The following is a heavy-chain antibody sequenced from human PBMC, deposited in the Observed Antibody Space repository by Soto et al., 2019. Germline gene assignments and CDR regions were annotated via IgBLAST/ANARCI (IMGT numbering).Heavy chain of an antibody. Sequence: GGSLRLSCAASGFTFSSYGMHWVRQAPGKGLEWVAVIWYDGSNKYYADSVKGRFTISRDNSKNTLYLQMNSLRAEDTAVYYCASEYIYGDYDYWGQGTLVTVSS. CDR2: IWYDGSNK. V-gene: IGHV3-33*01. D-gene: IGHD4-17*01. J-gene: IGHJ4*02. CDR3: ASEYIYGDYDY. CDR1: GFTFSSYG.